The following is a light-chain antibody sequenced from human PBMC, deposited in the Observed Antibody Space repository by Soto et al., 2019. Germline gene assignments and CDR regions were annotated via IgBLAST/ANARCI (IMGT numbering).Light chain of an antibody. CDR2: AAS. V-gene: IGKV1-12*01. J-gene: IGKJ5*01. CDR1: QDISTW. CDR3: QQADSLPLVT. Sequence: DIQMTQSPSSVSASVGDRVTITCRASQDISTWLAWYQQKPGNAPKLLIYAASSLFSGVPARFSGSGSGTDFTLTISSLQPEDFATYYCQQADSLPLVTFGQGTRLDLK.